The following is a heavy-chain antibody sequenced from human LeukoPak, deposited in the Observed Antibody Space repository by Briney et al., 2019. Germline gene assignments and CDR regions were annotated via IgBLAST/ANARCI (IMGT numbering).Heavy chain of an antibody. V-gene: IGHV3-23*01. D-gene: IGHD6-19*01. Sequence: GGSLRLSCAASGFTFSGYAMTWIRQAPGKGLEWVSSITGSGDYTYYIDSVRGRFTISRDNSKNTLYLQMNSLRAEDTAVYYCAKQLPAAGTFDYWGQGTLVTVSS. CDR2: ITGSGDYT. J-gene: IGHJ4*02. CDR3: AKQLPAAGTFDY. CDR1: GFTFSGYA.